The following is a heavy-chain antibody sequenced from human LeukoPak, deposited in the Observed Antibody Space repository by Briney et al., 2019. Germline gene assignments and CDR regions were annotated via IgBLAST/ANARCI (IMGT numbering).Heavy chain of an antibody. J-gene: IGHJ6*02. CDR2: IKSKTDGGTT. CDR1: GFTFSNAW. D-gene: IGHD3-3*01. CDR3: TTDSFKEPTYYDFWSGSYGMDV. Sequence: GGSLRLSCAASGFTFSNAWMSWVRQAPGKGLEWVGRIKSKTDGGTTDYAAPVKGRFTISRDDSKNTLYLQMNSLKTEDTAVYYCTTDSFKEPTYYDFWSGSYGMDVWGQGTTVTVSS. V-gene: IGHV3-15*01.